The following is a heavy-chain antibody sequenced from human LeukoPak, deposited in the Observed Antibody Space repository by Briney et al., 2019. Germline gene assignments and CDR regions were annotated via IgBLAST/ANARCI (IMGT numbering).Heavy chain of an antibody. CDR1: GYTFTCYY. D-gene: IGHD2-15*01. Sequence: ASVKVSRKASGYTFTCYYMHWVRQAPGQGLEWMGWISPNSGGTNYAQKFQGRVTMTRDTSISTAYMELSRLRSDDTAVYYCARRERDCSGGSCYSIGLYYYYMDVWGKGTTVTVSS. CDR2: ISPNSGGT. J-gene: IGHJ6*03. V-gene: IGHV1-2*02. CDR3: ARRERDCSGGSCYSIGLYYYYMDV.